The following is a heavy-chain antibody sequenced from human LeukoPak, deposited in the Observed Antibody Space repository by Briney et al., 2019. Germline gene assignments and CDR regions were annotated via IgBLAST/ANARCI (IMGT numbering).Heavy chain of an antibody. CDR2: ISYDGSNK. Sequence: GGSLRLSCAASGFTFSSYVMHWVRQAPGKGLEWVAIISYDGSNKYYADSVKGRFTISRDNSKNTLYLQMNSLRAEDTAVYYCGKVADAFDIWGQGTMVTVSS. CDR3: GKVADAFDI. CDR1: GFTFSSYV. J-gene: IGHJ3*02. V-gene: IGHV3-30*04.